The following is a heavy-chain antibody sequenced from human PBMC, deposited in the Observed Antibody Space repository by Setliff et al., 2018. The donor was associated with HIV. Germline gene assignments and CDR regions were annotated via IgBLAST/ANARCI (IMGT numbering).Heavy chain of an antibody. Sequence: PSETLSLTCTVSGDLINNHNWNWIRQSPEKGLEWLGNIHYSGTSNYNSSLKSRIVISLDTSKKQFSLHFYSVTAAGTAVYYCASRVYYYDSNNFLREEGFDPWGQGTLVTV. CDR2: IHYSGTS. CDR3: ASRVYYYDSNNFLREEGFDP. D-gene: IGHD3-22*01. V-gene: IGHV4-59*08. J-gene: IGHJ5*02. CDR1: GDLINNHN.